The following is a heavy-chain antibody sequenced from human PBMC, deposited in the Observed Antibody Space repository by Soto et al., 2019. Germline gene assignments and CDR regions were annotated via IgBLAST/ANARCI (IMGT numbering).Heavy chain of an antibody. CDR1: GFTFRNYW. J-gene: IGHJ4*02. Sequence: EVQLVESGGGLVQHGGSLRLSCVDSGFTFRNYWMSWLRQAPGKGLEWVANTNQDGRERYSVDSVKGRFTISRDNAKNSMHLQMNSLRAEDTAVYYCARDGSGYSTDWGQGTLVTVSS. D-gene: IGHD5-18*01. V-gene: IGHV3-7*01. CDR3: ARDGSGYSTD. CDR2: TNQDGRER.